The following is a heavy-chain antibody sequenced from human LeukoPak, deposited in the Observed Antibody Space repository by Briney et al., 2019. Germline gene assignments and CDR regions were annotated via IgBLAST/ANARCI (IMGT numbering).Heavy chain of an antibody. D-gene: IGHD3-9*01. J-gene: IGHJ4*02. CDR3: ARAKSGYFDWLSDFGY. V-gene: IGHV1-18*04. CDR2: ISAYNGNT. CDR1: GYTFTSYG. Sequence: GASVKVSCKASGYTFTSYGISWVRQAPGQGLEWMGWISAYNGNTNYAQKLQGRVTMTTDTSTSTAYMELRSLRSDDTAVYYCARAKSGYFDWLSDFGYWGQGTLVTVSS.